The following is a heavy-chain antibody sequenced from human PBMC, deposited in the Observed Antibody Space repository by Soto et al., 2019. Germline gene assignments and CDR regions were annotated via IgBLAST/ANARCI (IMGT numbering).Heavy chain of an antibody. CDR3: AKDASITTTYLAH. V-gene: IGHV3-43*01. D-gene: IGHD1-1*01. CDR2: ISWNGGST. J-gene: IGHJ4*02. Sequence: PGGSLRLSCAASGFTFDDYTMHWVRQAPGKGLEWVSLISWNGGSTDYADSVKGRFTISRDNAKNSLYLHMSSLRTEDTALYYCAKDASITTTYLAHWGQGTLVTVS. CDR1: GFTFDDYT.